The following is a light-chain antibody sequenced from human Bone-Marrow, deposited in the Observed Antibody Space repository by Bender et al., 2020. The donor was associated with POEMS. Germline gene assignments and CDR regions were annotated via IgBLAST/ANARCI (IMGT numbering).Light chain of an antibody. J-gene: IGLJ2*01. V-gene: IGLV1-40*01. Sequence: QSVLTQPPSVSGAPGQRVTISCTGSTSNIGAGFGAQWYQRLPGTAPKLLIYDNNNRPSGVADRFSGSRSGTSVSLAITGLQPEDEADYYCQSYDSSLSGSKVFGGGTKLTVL. CDR3: QSYDSSLSGSKV. CDR2: DNN. CDR1: TSNIGAGFG.